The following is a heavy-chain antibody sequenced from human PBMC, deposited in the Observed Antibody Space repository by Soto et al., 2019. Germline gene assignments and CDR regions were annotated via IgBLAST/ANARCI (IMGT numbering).Heavy chain of an antibody. CDR3: ARWLGGYSSGKRHYFDY. CDR2: IKQDGSEK. V-gene: IGHV3-7*01. CDR1: GFTFSSYW. Sequence: EVQLVESGGGLVQPGGSLRLSCAASGFTFSSYWMSWVRQAPGKGLEWVANIKQDGSEKYYVDSVKGRFTICRDNAKNSLYLQMNCLRAEDTAVYYCARWLGGYSSGKRHYFDYWGQGTLVTVSS. D-gene: IGHD6-19*01. J-gene: IGHJ4*02.